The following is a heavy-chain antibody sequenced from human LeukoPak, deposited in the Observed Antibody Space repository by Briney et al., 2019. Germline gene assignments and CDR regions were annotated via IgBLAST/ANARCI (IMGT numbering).Heavy chain of an antibody. D-gene: IGHD3-16*01. CDR3: AREAPGGTMGVFDY. J-gene: IGHJ4*02. CDR1: GYTFTSYG. Sequence: ASVKVSCKASGYTFTSYGISWVRQAPGQGLEWMGWISAYNGNTNYAQKLQGRVTITADESTSTAYMELSSLRSEDTAVYYCAREAPGGTMGVFDYWGQGTLVTVSS. CDR2: ISAYNGNT. V-gene: IGHV1-18*01.